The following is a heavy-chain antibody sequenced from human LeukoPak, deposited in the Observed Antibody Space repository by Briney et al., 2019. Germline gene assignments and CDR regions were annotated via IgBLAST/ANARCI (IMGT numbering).Heavy chain of an antibody. J-gene: IGHJ4*02. V-gene: IGHV4-39*01. CDR3: ASLEVVGATGDY. D-gene: IGHD1-26*01. Sequence: SETLSLTCTVSGRSISSSRYYWGWIRQPRGNGLERLGSIYYSGSTYYHRALKSQVGITAANSQHQFSLNLSSSTAADTAVYDCASLEVVGATGDYWGQGTLVTVSS. CDR1: GRSISSSRYY. CDR2: IYYSGST.